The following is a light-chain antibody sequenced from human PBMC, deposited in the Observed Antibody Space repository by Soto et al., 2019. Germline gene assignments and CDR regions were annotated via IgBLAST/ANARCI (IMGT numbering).Light chain of an antibody. CDR3: HQTYTPPRT. V-gene: IGKV1-39*01. CDR2: AAS. Sequence: DIQMTQSPSSLSASVGDRVTITCRASQSISSYLNWYQQKLGKAPKLLIYAASNLQSGVPSRFSGSGSMTVFPLTISSLQPEDFATYYCHQTYTPPRTLGNGTKGDIK. J-gene: IGKJ1*01. CDR1: QSISSY.